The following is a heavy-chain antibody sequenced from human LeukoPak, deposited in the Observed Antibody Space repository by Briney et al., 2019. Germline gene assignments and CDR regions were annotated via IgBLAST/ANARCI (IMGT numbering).Heavy chain of an antibody. CDR3: ARSSESYDRSGYYSYYFDY. D-gene: IGHD3-22*01. V-gene: IGHV4-59*01. J-gene: IGHJ4*02. CDR1: GGSISSYY. CDR2: IYYSGST. Sequence: PSETLSLTCTVSGGSISSYYWSWIRQPPGKGLEWIGYIYYSGSTNNNPSLKSRVTISVDTSKNQFSLKLSSVTAADTAVYYCARSSESYDRSGYYSYYFDYWGQGTLVTVSS.